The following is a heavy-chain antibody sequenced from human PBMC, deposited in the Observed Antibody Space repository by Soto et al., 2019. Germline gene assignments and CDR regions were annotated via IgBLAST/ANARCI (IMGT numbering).Heavy chain of an antibody. J-gene: IGHJ5*02. D-gene: IGHD3-3*01. CDR1: GGSFSGYY. V-gene: IGHV4-34*01. CDR3: ARRITIFGVVKNNWFDP. CDR2: INHSGST. Sequence: SETLSLTCAVSGGSFSGYYWTWIRHPPGTGLEWIGEINHSGSTNYNPSLKSRVTISVDTSKNQFSLKLTSVTAADTAVYYCARRITIFGVVKNNWFDPWGQGTLVTVS.